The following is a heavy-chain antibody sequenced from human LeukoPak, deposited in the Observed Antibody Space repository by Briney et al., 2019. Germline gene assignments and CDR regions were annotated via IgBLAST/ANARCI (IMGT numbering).Heavy chain of an antibody. D-gene: IGHD5-18*01. J-gene: IGHJ6*02. CDR2: IYYSGST. V-gene: IGHV4-59*08. Sequence: SETLSLTCTVSGGSISSYYWSWLRQPPGKGLEWLGYIYYSGSTNYNPSLKSRVSILVDTSKNQFSLKLSSVTAADTAVYYCARLLGASYGYHYYYGMDVWGQGTTVTVSS. CDR1: GGSISSYY. CDR3: ARLLGASYGYHYYYGMDV.